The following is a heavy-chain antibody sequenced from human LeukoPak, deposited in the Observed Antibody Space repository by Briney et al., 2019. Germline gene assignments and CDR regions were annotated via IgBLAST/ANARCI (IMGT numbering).Heavy chain of an antibody. D-gene: IGHD3-10*01. V-gene: IGHV4-4*07. Sequence: PSETLSLTCIVSGGSITIYYWSWIRQPAGKGLEWIGRIYTSGSTNYNPSLKSRVTMSVDTSKNQFSLKLKSVTAADTAVYYCARDEYYYGSGSYRYDYWDQGTLVTVSS. J-gene: IGHJ4*02. CDR2: IYTSGST. CDR1: GGSITIYY. CDR3: ARDEYYYGSGSYRYDY.